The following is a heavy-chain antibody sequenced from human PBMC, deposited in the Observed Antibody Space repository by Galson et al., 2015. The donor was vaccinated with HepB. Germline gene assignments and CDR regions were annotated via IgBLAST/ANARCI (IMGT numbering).Heavy chain of an antibody. D-gene: IGHD2-21*01. CDR1: RYTFTGYY. CDR2: INPNSGDT. Sequence: SVKVSCKAFRYTFTGYYVHWVRQAPGEGLEWMGWINPNSGDTVYTQKFQGRVTMTRDTSINTAYMELTRLTSDDTAVYYCARALYCVDRCCNPAISEFWGQGTLVTVSS. CDR3: ARALYCVDRCCNPAISEF. J-gene: IGHJ4*02. V-gene: IGHV1-2*02.